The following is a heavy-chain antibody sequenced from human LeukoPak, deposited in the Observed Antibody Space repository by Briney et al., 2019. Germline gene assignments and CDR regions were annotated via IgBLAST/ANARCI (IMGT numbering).Heavy chain of an antibody. CDR1: GFTFDDYV. Sequence: HSGRSLRLSCAASGFTFDDYVMHWVRQAPGKGLEWVSGISWNSGSIGYADSVKGRFTISRDNSKNTLYLQMNSLRAEDTAVYYCAKVRWELLLGYWGQGTLVTVSS. CDR3: AKVRWELLLGY. V-gene: IGHV3-9*01. CDR2: ISWNSGSI. J-gene: IGHJ4*02. D-gene: IGHD1-26*01.